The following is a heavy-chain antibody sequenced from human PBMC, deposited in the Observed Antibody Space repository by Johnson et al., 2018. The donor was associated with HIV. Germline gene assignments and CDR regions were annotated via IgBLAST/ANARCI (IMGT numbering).Heavy chain of an antibody. CDR1: GFTFNDYA. CDR3: AKVSGGGIVRWDI. V-gene: IGHV3-9*01. CDR2: ISWNSGSI. D-gene: IGHD3-10*01. Sequence: VLLVESGGNVVRPGGSLRLSCTASGFTFNDYAMHWVRQAPGKGLEWVSGISWNSGSIGYADSVKGRFTISRDNAKNSLYLQMSSLRAEDTALYYCAKVSGGGIVRWDIWGQGTMVTVSS. J-gene: IGHJ3*02.